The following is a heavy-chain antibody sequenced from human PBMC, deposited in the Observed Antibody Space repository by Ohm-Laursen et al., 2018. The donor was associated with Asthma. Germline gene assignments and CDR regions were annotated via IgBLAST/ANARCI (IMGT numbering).Heavy chain of an antibody. D-gene: IGHD3-16*01. CDR2: IYYSGST. V-gene: IGHV4-31*02. CDR1: GGSISSGGYY. J-gene: IGHJ6*02. CDR3: ARGPDYYRLDV. Sequence: PSQTLSLTCAVSGGSISSGGYYWSWIRQHPGKGLVWIGYIYYSGSTYYNPSLNSRVTISVDTSKNQFSLKLTSVTAADTSLYYCARGPDYYRLDVWGQGTTVTVSS.